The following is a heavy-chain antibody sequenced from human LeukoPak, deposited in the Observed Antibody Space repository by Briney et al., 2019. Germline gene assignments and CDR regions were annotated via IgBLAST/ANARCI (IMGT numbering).Heavy chain of an antibody. CDR1: GYTFTSYG. J-gene: IGHJ6*02. V-gene: IGHV1-2*04. CDR2: INPNSGGT. CDR3: ARSYDFWSGSAEQDYYHYGMDV. Sequence: ASVKVSCKASGYTFTSYGISWVRQAPGQGLEWMGWINPNSGGTNYAQKFQAWVTMTRDTSISTAYMELRRLRSDDTAVYYCARSYDFWSGSAEQDYYHYGMDVWGQGTTVTVSS. D-gene: IGHD3-3*01.